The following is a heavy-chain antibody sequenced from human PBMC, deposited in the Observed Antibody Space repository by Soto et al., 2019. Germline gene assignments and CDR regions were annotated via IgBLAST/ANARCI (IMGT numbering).Heavy chain of an antibody. J-gene: IGHJ3*02. CDR2: ISGNGGST. CDR1: GFTFSSYA. D-gene: IGHD2-2*01. CDR3: ARDRVRDIVVVPAAMLGSRAFDI. Sequence: GGSLRLSCAASGFTFSSYAMHWVRQAPGKGLEYVSAISGNGGSTYYANSVKGRFTISRDNSKNTLYLQMGSLRAEDMAVYYCARDRVRDIVVVPAAMLGSRAFDIWGQGTMVTVSS. V-gene: IGHV3-64*01.